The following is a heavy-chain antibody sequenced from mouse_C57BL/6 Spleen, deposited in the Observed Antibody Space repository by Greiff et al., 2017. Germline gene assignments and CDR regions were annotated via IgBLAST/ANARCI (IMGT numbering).Heavy chain of an antibody. V-gene: IGHV1-22*01. D-gene: IGHD1-1*01. CDR1: GYTFTDYN. CDR2: INPDNGGT. CDR3: ARGYYGSSYDWYFDV. J-gene: IGHJ1*03. Sequence: VQLQQSGPELVKPGASVKMSCKASGYTFTDYNMHWVKQRHGKSLEWIGYINPDNGGTSYNQKFKGKATMTVNKSSSTAYMELRSLTSEDSAVYYCARGYYGSSYDWYFDVWGTGTTVTVSS.